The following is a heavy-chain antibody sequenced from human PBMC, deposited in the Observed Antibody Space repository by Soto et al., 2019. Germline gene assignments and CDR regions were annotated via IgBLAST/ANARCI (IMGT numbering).Heavy chain of an antibody. CDR2: INAGNGNT. CDR3: ARSSGYYDVDY. Sequence: QVQFVQSGAEVKKPGASVKVSCKASGYTFTSYAMHWVRQAPGQRLEWMGWINAGNGNTKYSQKFQGRVTITRDTSASTAYMELNSLSSADTAVFYCARSSGYYDVDYWGQGTLVTVSS. J-gene: IGHJ4*02. D-gene: IGHD3-22*01. CDR1: GYTFTSYA. V-gene: IGHV1-3*01.